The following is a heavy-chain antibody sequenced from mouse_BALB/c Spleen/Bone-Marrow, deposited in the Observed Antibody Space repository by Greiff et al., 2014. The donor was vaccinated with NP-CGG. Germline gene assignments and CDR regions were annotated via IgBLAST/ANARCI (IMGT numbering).Heavy chain of an antibody. CDR1: GYTFTGYA. V-gene: IGHV1-67*01. CDR3: ASTAGTQYDYFAY. CDR2: IRSYSGNT. Sequence: QVQLKESGPELVRPGVSVKISCKGFGYTFTGYAIHWVKQSHAKTLEWIGVIRSYSGNTNYNQKFKGRATMTVDKSSSTAYMELARLTSEDSAIYYCASTAGTQYDYFAYWGQGTTLTVSS. J-gene: IGHJ2*01. D-gene: IGHD1-2*01.